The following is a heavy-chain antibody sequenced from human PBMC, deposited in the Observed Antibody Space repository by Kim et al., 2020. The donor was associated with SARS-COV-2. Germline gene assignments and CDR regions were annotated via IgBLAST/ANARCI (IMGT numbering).Heavy chain of an antibody. CDR2: INAGNGNT. CDR1: GYTFTSYA. D-gene: IGHD1-26*01. J-gene: IGHJ4*02. Sequence: ASVKVSCKASGYTFTSYAMHWVRQAPGQRLEWMGWINAGNGNTKYSQKFQGRVTITRDTSASTAYMELSSLRSEDTAVYYCARDSPTKWELLYWGQGTLVTVSS. CDR3: ARDSPTKWELLY. V-gene: IGHV1-3*01.